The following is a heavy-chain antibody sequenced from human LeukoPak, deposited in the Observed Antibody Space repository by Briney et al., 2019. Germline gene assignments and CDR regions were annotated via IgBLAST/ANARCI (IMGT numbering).Heavy chain of an antibody. D-gene: IGHD5-12*01. CDR2: IYTSGST. CDR3: ARGLCLGGYDLGLIY. CDR1: GGYISSYY. V-gene: IGHV4-4*07. Sequence: SETLSLTCTVSGGYISSYYWSWIRQPAGKGLEWIGRIYTSGSTNYNPSLKSRVTMSVDTSKNQFSLKLSSVTAADTAVYYCARGLCLGGYDLGLIYWGQGTLVTVSS. J-gene: IGHJ4*02.